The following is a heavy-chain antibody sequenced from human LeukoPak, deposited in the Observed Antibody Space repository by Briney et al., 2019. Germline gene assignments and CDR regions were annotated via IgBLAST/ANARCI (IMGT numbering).Heavy chain of an antibody. Sequence: GSLRLSCAASGFTFSNYGMNWVGQAPGKGLEWVSVISYDGSNKYFADSVKGRFTISRDNSKNTLYLQMNSLRAEDTAVYYCAEDMEPWELRTGFDYWGQGTLVTVSS. CDR2: ISYDGSNK. CDR1: GFTFSNYG. V-gene: IGHV3-30*18. CDR3: AEDMEPWELRTGFDY. J-gene: IGHJ4*02. D-gene: IGHD1-26*01.